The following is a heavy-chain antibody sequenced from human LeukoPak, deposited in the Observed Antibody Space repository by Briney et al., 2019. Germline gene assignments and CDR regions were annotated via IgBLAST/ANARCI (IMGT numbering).Heavy chain of an antibody. CDR1: GGTFSSYA. CDR3: ASHTKVRGVTHGVDY. D-gene: IGHD3-10*01. V-gene: IGHV1-69*01. Sequence: VASVKVSCKASGGTFSSYAINWVRQAPGQGLEWMGGTIPMFDTANYAQKFQGRVTITADESTNTTYMELSSLRSEDTAVYYCASHTKVRGVTHGVDYWGQGTLVTVSS. J-gene: IGHJ4*02. CDR2: TIPMFDTA.